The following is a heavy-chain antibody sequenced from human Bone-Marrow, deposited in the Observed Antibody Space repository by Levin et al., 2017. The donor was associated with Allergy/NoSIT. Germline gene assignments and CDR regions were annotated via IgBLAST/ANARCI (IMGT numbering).Heavy chain of an antibody. CDR3: ARRRVNRGMTTVGVFDP. J-gene: IGHJ5*02. CDR2: IYYSGST. CDR1: GGSISSSSYY. Sequence: SETPSLTCTVSGGSISSSSYYWGWIRQPPGTGLEWIGSIYYSGSTYYNPSLKSRVTISVDTSKNQFSLKLSSVTAADTAVYYCARRRVNRGMTTVGVFDPWGQGTLVTVSS. D-gene: IGHD4-11*01. V-gene: IGHV4-39*01.